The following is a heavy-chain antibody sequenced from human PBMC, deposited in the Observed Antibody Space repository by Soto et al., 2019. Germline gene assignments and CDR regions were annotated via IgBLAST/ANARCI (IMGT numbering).Heavy chain of an antibody. CDR3: AKYASSTLIAAVHTGYYFEA. Sequence: GGSLRLSCAASVFTFSSYSMNLVRQAPGKGLECVASISRNSDYIYYSDSVKGRFIISRDSSQKKLYLQMDNLRAEDTALYYCAKYASSTLIAAVHTGYYFEAWGQGALVTVSS. CDR1: VFTFSSYS. J-gene: IGHJ4*02. CDR2: ISRNSDYI. V-gene: IGHV3-21*04. D-gene: IGHD6-25*01.